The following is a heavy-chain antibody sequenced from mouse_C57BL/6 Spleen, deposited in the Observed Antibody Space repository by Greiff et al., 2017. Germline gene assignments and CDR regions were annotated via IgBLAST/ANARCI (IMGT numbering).Heavy chain of an antibody. D-gene: IGHD1-1*01. CDR3: VRVPITSVVARYFDV. CDR1: GYTFNSSW. V-gene: IGHV1-64*01. Sequence: QVQLQQPVAELVKPGASVKLSCKASGYTFNSSWMHWVKQRPGQGLEWIGMIHPNSGSTNYNEKFKSKATLTVDKSSSTAYMQLSILPSEDSAVYYCVRVPITSVVARYFDVWGTVSTVTVAS. J-gene: IGHJ1*03. CDR2: IHPNSGST.